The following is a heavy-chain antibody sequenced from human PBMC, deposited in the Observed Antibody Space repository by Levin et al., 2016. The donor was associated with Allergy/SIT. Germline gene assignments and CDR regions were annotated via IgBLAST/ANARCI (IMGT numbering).Heavy chain of an antibody. Sequence: VRQAPGKGLEWVSAISGSGGSTYYADSVKGRFTISRDNSKNTLYLQMNSLRAEDTAVYYCATISGDIVVVPAALGGFDPWGQGTLVTVSS. D-gene: IGHD2-2*01. V-gene: IGHV3-23*01. CDR3: ATISGDIVVVPAALGGFDP. J-gene: IGHJ5*02. CDR2: ISGSGGST.